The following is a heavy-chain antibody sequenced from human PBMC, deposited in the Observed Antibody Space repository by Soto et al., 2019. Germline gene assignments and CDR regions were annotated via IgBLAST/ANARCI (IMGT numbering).Heavy chain of an antibody. J-gene: IGHJ4*02. V-gene: IGHV3-66*01. D-gene: IGHD4-17*01. CDR2: IYGGGRT. CDR1: GFTVSGNY. Sequence: EVQLVESGGDLVQPGGSLRLSCAASGFTVSGNYMSWVRQAPGKGLEWVSVIYGGGRTYYADSVKGRFTISRDNSKNTLWRQMNSLRAEDTAVYYCARDRDSGDYDDWGQGTLVTVSS. CDR3: ARDRDSGDYDD.